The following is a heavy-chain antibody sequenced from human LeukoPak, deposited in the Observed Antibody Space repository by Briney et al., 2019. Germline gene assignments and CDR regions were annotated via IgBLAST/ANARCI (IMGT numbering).Heavy chain of an antibody. CDR1: GGSISSYY. V-gene: IGHV4-59*01. Sequence: SETLSLTCTVSGGSISSYYWSWIRQPPGKGLEWIGYIYYSGSTNYNPSLKSRVTISVDTSKNQFSLKLSSVTAADTAVYYCARDHYDILTGYFSNDAFDIWGQGTMVTVSS. D-gene: IGHD3-9*01. CDR3: ARDHYDILTGYFSNDAFDI. CDR2: IYYSGST. J-gene: IGHJ3*02.